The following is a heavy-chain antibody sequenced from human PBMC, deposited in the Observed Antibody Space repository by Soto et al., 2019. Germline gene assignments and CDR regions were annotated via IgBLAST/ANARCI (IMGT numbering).Heavy chain of an antibody. CDR3: ARGNSGWVYYFDY. CDR2: INAGNGNT. D-gene: IGHD6-19*01. J-gene: IGHJ4*02. Sequence: GASVKVTCKASGYTFTSYAMHWGRQAPGQRLEWMGWINAGNGNTKYSQKFQGRVTITRDTSASTAYMELSSLRSEDTAVYYCARGNSGWVYYFDYWGQGTLVTVSS. V-gene: IGHV1-3*01. CDR1: GYTFTSYA.